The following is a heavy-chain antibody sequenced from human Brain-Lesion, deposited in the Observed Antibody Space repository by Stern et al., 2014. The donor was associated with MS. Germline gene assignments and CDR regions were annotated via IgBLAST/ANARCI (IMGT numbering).Heavy chain of an antibody. CDR3: ARDQRGITIFGVVTDYYYLGMDV. CDR1: GYIFTGYY. V-gene: IGHV1-2*02. Sequence: VQLVESGAEVKKPGASVKVSCKTSGYIFTGYYIHWVRQAPGKGLEWMAWINPNTGGTKYAQTFQGRVTMSRDTSISTAYVELSSLTSDDTAVYYCARDQRGITIFGVVTDYYYLGMDVWGQGTTVTVSS. J-gene: IGHJ6*02. CDR2: INPNTGGT. D-gene: IGHD3-3*01.